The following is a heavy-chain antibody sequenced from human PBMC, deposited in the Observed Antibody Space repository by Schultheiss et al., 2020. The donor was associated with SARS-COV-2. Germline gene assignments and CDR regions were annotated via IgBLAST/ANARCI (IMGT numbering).Heavy chain of an antibody. CDR3: ARLVATIMLDY. CDR2: ISSSSSYI. J-gene: IGHJ4*02. V-gene: IGHV3-21*04. CDR1: GFTFSSYA. D-gene: IGHD5-12*01. Sequence: GGSLRLSCSASGFTFSSYAMHWVRQAPGKGLEWVSSISSSSSYIYYADSVKGRFTISRDNSKNTLYLQMNSLRAEDTAVYYCARLVATIMLDYWGQGTLVTVSS.